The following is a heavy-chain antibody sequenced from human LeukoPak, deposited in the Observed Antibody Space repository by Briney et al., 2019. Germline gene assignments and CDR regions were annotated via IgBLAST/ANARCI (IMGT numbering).Heavy chain of an antibody. J-gene: IGHJ4*02. CDR1: GGSISSSSYY. Sequence: SETLSLTCSVSGGSISSSSYYWHWIRQPPGKGLEWIGNMFYSGNTYYNPSLKSRVSISVDASKNQFSLKLSSVTAADTAVYYCARHVCSSTSCKPYFDYWGQGTLVTVSS. D-gene: IGHD2-2*01. CDR3: ARHVCSSTSCKPYFDY. V-gene: IGHV4-39*01. CDR2: MFYSGNT.